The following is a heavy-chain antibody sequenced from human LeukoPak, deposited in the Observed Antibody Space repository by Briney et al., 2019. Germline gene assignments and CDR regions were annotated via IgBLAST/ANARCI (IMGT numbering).Heavy chain of an antibody. D-gene: IGHD3-22*01. V-gene: IGHV1-18*01. CDR1: GYTFTSYG. J-gene: IGHJ4*02. Sequence: ASVTVSCKASGYTFTSYGISWVRQAPGEGLEGMGWISAYNGNTNYAQKVQGRVTMTTDTSTGIAYMELRSLRSDDTAVYYCARLGYYYDSSGYCPPFDYWGQGTLVTVSS. CDR2: ISAYNGNT. CDR3: ARLGYYYDSSGYCPPFDY.